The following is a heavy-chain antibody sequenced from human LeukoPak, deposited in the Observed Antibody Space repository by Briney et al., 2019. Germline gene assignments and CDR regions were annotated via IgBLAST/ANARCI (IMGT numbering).Heavy chain of an antibody. CDR1: GFTVSSNP. CDR3: ARDSPTPAGTIRFTG. J-gene: IGHJ4*02. D-gene: IGHD1-7*01. CDR2: IYSDGST. Sequence: PGGSLRLSCAASGFTVSSNPMTWVRQAPGKGLEWVSVIYSDGSTYYADSVKGRFTISRDSSKNTLYLQMSSLRAEDTAVYYCARDSPTPAGTIRFTGWGQGTLVTVSS. V-gene: IGHV3-53*01.